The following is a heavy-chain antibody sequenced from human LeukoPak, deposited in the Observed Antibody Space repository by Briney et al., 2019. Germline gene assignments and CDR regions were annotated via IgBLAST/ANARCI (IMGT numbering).Heavy chain of an antibody. D-gene: IGHD3-22*01. CDR1: GGSISSYY. CDR2: IYSSGST. CDR3: ARGPYSYDSSGAFDI. Sequence: SETLSLTCTVSGGSISSYYWSWIRQPPGKGLEWIGYIYSSGSTNYNPSLKSRVTILVDTSKNQFSLKLSSVTAADTAVYYCARGPYSYDSSGAFDIWGQGTMVTVSS. J-gene: IGHJ3*02. V-gene: IGHV4-59*01.